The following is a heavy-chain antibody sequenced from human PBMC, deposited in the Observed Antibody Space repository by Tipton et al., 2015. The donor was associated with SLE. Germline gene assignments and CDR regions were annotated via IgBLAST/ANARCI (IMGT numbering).Heavy chain of an antibody. CDR1: GGSISSYY. V-gene: IGHV4-4*07. D-gene: IGHD2-21*02. J-gene: IGHJ6*03. Sequence: TLSLTCTVSGGSISSYYWSWIRQPAGKGLEWIGRIYTSGSTNYNPSLKSRVTMSVDTSKNQFSLKLCSVTAADTAVYYCTRAVGTGYYYYMDVWGKGTTVTVSS. CDR2: IYTSGST. CDR3: TRAVGTGYYYYMDV.